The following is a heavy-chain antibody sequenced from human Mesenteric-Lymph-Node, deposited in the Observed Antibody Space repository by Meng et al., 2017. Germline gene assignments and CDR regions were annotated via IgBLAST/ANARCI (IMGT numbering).Heavy chain of an antibody. CDR3: TREVGADAFDI. CDR1: GFIFSNYY. Sequence: GESLKISCAASGFIFSNYYMDWVRLAPGKGLEWVGRIRNKANSYNTEYTASVEGRFTISRDDSKNSLFLQMNSLKTEDTAVYYCTREVGADAFDIWGQGTMVTVSS. J-gene: IGHJ3*02. D-gene: IGHD1-26*01. V-gene: IGHV3-72*01. CDR2: IRNKANSYNT.